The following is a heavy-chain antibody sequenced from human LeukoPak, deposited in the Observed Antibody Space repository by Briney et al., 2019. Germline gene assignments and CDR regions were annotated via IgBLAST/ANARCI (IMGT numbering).Heavy chain of an antibody. CDR3: ARDPSGLWFGERTITGIDY. V-gene: IGHV4-39*07. CDR2: IYHSGST. J-gene: IGHJ4*02. D-gene: IGHD3-10*01. CDR1: GDSISSSSYY. Sequence: SETLSLTCTVSGDSISSSSYYWGWIRQPPGKGLEWIGIIYHSGSTNYNPSLKSRVTISVDKSKNQFSLKLSSVTAADTAVYYCARDPSGLWFGERTITGIDYWGQGTLVTVSS.